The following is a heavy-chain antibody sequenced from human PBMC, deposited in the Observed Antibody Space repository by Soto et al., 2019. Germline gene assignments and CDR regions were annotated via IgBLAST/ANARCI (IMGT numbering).Heavy chain of an antibody. CDR1: GFSLSNARMG. CDR2: IFSNDEK. CDR3: ARITGSSSSWYGWGYNWFDP. V-gene: IGHV2-26*01. D-gene: IGHD6-13*01. Sequence: SGPTLVNPTETLTLTCTVSGFSLSNARMGVSWIRQPPGKALEWLAHIFSNDEKPYSTSLKSRLTISKDTSKSQVVLTMTNMDPVDTATYYCARITGSSSSWYGWGYNWFDPWGQGTLVTVSS. J-gene: IGHJ5*02.